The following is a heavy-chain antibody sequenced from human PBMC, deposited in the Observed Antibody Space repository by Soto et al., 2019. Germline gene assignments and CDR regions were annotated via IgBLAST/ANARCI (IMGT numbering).Heavy chain of an antibody. CDR3: AREGSSWYYSYGMDV. Sequence: GASVKVSCKASGYTFTGYYMHWVRQAPGQGLEWMGWINPNSGGTNYAQKFQGRVTMTRDTSISTAYMELSRLRSDDTAVYYCAREGSSWYYSYGMDVWGQGTTVTVSS. D-gene: IGHD6-13*01. V-gene: IGHV1-2*02. J-gene: IGHJ6*02. CDR1: GYTFTGYY. CDR2: INPNSGGT.